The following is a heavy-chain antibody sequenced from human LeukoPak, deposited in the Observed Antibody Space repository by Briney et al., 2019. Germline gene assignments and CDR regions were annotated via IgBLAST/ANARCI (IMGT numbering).Heavy chain of an antibody. CDR3: ARGIRDDYNYYYYYYMDV. J-gene: IGHJ6*03. CDR2: IYYSGST. Sequence: SETLSLTCTVSGGSISSYYWTWIRQPPGKGLEGIGYIYYSGSTNYNPSLKSRVTISVDTSKNQFSLKLSSATAADTAVYYCARGIRDDYNYYYYYYMDVWGKGTTVTVSS. CDR1: GGSISSYY. D-gene: IGHD5-24*01. V-gene: IGHV4-59*01.